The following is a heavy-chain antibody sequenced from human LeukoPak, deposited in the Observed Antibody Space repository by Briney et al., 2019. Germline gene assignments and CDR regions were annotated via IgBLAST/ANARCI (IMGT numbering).Heavy chain of an antibody. J-gene: IGHJ4*02. CDR1: GYTFTSYA. CDR3: ARSRWFGEFLFDY. CDR2: INAGNGNT. D-gene: IGHD3-10*01. Sequence: GASVKVSCKASGYTFTSYAMHWVRQAPGQRLEWMGWINAGNGNTKYSQKFQGRVTITRDTSPSTAYMELSSLRSEDTAVYYCARSRWFGEFLFDYWGQGTLVTVSS. V-gene: IGHV1-3*01.